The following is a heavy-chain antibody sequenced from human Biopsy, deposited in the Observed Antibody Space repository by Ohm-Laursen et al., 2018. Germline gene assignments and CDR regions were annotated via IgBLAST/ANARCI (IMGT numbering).Heavy chain of an antibody. CDR3: TRGGYYYDSLAYYYWFDP. CDR1: GYTFTGYH. D-gene: IGHD3-22*01. CDR2: INAKTGDT. Sequence: SVKVSCKASGYTFTGYHVHWVRQAPGQGLEWMGWINAKTGDTNYAQKFQGRVTMTRDTSISTAYVDLSSLRSDDTAVYYCTRGGYYYDSLAYYYWFDPWGQGTLVTVSS. V-gene: IGHV1-2*02. J-gene: IGHJ5*02.